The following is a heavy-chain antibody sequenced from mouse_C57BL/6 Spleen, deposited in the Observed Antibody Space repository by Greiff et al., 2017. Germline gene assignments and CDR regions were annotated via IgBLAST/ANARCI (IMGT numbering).Heavy chain of an antibody. CDR3: PITTVVYWDFDV. J-gene: IGHJ1*03. CDR2: IHPTSGST. CDR1: GYTLTSYW. V-gene: IGHV1-64*01. Sequence: QVQLQQPRAELVKPGASVQLSCTASGYTLTSYWMHWVKQRPGQGLEWIGMIHPTSGSTNYNEKFKSKATLTLDKSSSTAYLQRSRLTSEDSAFYFCPITTVVYWDFDVWGTGTSVTVSS. D-gene: IGHD1-1*01.